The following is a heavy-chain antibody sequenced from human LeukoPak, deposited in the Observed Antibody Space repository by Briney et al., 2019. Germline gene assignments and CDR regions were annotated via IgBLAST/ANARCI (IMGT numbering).Heavy chain of an antibody. CDR2: ISPYNGIT. CDR1: GYTFTSSH. Sequence: ASVKVSCKASGYTFTSSHISWVRQAPGQGLEWMGWISPYNGITNYAQNLQGRVTWTTDTSMGTAYMELRSLRSDDTAVYYCAREGGRLGEFVHWGQGTLVTVSS. V-gene: IGHV1-18*01. J-gene: IGHJ5*02. CDR3: AREGGRLGEFVH. D-gene: IGHD3-16*01.